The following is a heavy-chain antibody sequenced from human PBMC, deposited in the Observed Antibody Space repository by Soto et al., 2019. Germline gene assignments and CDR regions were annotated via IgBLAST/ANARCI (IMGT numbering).Heavy chain of an antibody. CDR1: GYSFPAYG. J-gene: IGHJ4*02. D-gene: IGHD3-22*01. V-gene: IGHV1-18*04. CDR2: ISAYNGHT. Sequence: QVQLVQSGDELKKPGASVKVSCKASGYSFPAYGISWVRQAPGQGLEWMGWISAYNGHTNSAQNLQGRVTMTTDTSTSTAYMELRSLRSDDTAVYYCARSSGGVYDSDDYYYLDYWGQGTLVTVSS. CDR3: ARSSGGVYDSDDYYYLDY.